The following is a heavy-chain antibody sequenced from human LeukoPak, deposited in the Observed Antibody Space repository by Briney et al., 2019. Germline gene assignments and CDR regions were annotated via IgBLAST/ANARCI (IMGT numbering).Heavy chain of an antibody. CDR1: GYTFTGYY. V-gene: IGHV1-2*02. J-gene: IGHJ4*02. CDR3: ARVNDRYSGSYYVY. D-gene: IGHD1-26*01. CDR2: INPNSGGT. Sequence: ASVKVSCKASGYTFTGYYMHWVRQAPGQGLEWMGWINPNSGGTNYAQKFQGRVTMTRDTSISTAYMELSRLRSVDTAVYYCARVNDRYSGSYYVYWGQGTLVTVSS.